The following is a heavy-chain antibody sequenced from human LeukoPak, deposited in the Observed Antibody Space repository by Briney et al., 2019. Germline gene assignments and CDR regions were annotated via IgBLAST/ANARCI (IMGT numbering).Heavy chain of an antibody. J-gene: IGHJ3*02. D-gene: IGHD3-22*01. CDR3: ATHHYYDSSGYSYAFDI. CDR1: GFTFSSYG. CDR2: IYYSGST. V-gene: IGHV4-59*05. Sequence: GSLRLSCAASGFTFSSYGMHWVRQAPGKGLEWIGSIYYSGSTYYNPSLKSRVSISVDTSKNQFSLKLSSVTAADTAVYYCATHHYYDSSGYSYAFDIWGQGTMVTVSS.